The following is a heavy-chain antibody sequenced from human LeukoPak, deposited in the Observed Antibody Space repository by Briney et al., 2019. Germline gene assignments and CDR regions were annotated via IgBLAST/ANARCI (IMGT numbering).Heavy chain of an antibody. Sequence: GGSLRLSCAASGFTFSSYDMPWVRQATGKGLEWVSAIGTAGDTYYPGSVKGRFTISRENAKNSLYLQMNSLRAGDTAVYYCARGGFYYYYGMDVWGQGTTVTVSS. V-gene: IGHV3-13*01. CDR1: GFTFSSYD. D-gene: IGHD5-12*01. CDR3: ARGGFYYYYGMDV. J-gene: IGHJ6*02. CDR2: IGTAGDT.